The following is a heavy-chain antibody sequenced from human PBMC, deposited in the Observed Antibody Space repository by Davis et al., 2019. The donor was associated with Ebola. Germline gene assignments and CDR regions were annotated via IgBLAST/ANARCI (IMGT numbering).Heavy chain of an antibody. V-gene: IGHV1-69*04. J-gene: IGHJ6*02. Sequence: SVKVSCKASGGTFSSYAISWVRQAPGQGLEWMGRIIPILGIANYAQKFQGRVTITADKSTSTAYMELSSLRSEDTAVYYCAREDRPANRYYYYYYGMDVWGQGTTVTVSS. CDR2: IIPILGIA. CDR1: GGTFSSYA. CDR3: AREDRPANRYYYYYYGMDV. D-gene: IGHD6-6*01.